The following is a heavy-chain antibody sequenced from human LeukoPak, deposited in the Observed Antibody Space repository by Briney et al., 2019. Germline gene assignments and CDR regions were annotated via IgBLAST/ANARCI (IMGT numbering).Heavy chain of an antibody. D-gene: IGHD6-19*01. CDR1: GFSFSSFA. CDR2: IYGGGANT. V-gene: IGHV3-23*01. CDR3: ANRITVAAGIYFDS. Sequence: GGSLRLSCVGSGFSFSSFAMTWVRQAPGKGLEWVSTIYGGGANTFYADSVKGRFTISRDDSKNMQFLEMDSLRPEDTAVYFCANRITVAAGIYFDSWGQGTLVTVSS. J-gene: IGHJ4*02.